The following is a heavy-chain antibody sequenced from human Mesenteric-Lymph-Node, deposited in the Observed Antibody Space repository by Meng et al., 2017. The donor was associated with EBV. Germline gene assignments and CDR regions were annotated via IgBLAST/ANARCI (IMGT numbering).Heavy chain of an antibody. Sequence: VQLVQSGAEVRKPGASVKVSCRSSGYTFPDYGITWVRQAPGQGLECMGWIRGYNGDTKYARNFQGRVTMTTDTSTSTAYMELRSLRSDDTAVYYCARAYNSGYLMGWLDPWGQGTLVTVSS. CDR2: IRGYNGDT. D-gene: IGHD3-22*01. CDR1: GYTFPDYG. J-gene: IGHJ5*02. V-gene: IGHV1-18*01. CDR3: ARAYNSGYLMGWLDP.